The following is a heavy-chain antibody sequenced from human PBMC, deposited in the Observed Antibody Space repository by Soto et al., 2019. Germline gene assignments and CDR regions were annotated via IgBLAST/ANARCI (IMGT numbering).Heavy chain of an antibody. D-gene: IGHD6-25*01. Sequence: PLGSLRLSCEASGFTFSSYGMHWVRQAPGKGLEWVAVIWYDGSKGYYADSVKGRFTISRDNPKNTLYLQMMSLGAEDTAVYYCARDYSSTGYGLNYWGQGTLVTVSS. CDR1: GFTFSSYG. CDR3: ARDYSSTGYGLNY. CDR2: IWYDGSKG. J-gene: IGHJ4*02. V-gene: IGHV3-33*01.